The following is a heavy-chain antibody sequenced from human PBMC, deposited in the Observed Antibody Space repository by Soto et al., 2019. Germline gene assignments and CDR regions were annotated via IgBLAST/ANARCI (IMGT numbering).Heavy chain of an antibody. CDR3: ASANYYGSGSYLTIDY. V-gene: IGHV1-69*13. D-gene: IGHD3-10*01. J-gene: IGHJ4*02. Sequence: ASVKVSCKASGGTFSSYAISWVRQAPGQGLEWMGGIIPIFGTANYAQKFQGRVTITADESTSTAYMELSSLRSEDTAVYYCASANYYGSGSYLTIDYWGQGTLVTVSS. CDR1: GGTFSSYA. CDR2: IIPIFGTA.